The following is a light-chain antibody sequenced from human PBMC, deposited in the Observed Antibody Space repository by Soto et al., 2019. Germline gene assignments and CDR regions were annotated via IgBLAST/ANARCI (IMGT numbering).Light chain of an antibody. CDR1: QSISSW. CDR2: DAS. J-gene: IGKJ1*01. Sequence: DIQTTTTPPTLSASVGARVTTACRASQSISSWLAWYQQKPGKAPKLLIYDASSLESGVPSRFSGSGSGTEFTLTISSLQPDDFATYYCQQYNSYSRTFGQGTKVDIK. V-gene: IGKV1-5*01. CDR3: QQYNSYSRT.